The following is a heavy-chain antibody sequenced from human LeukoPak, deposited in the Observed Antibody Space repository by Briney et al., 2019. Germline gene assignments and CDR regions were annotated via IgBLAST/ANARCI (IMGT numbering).Heavy chain of an antibody. V-gene: IGHV4-59*01. CDR3: ARVRSSSSLSPWYFDL. D-gene: IGHD6-13*01. Sequence: SETLSLTCTVSSGSITSYYWSWIRQPPGKALEWIGFIHYGGSTNYNPSLKSRVTISVDTSKNQFSLKVSSVTAADTAVYYCARVRSSSSLSPWYFDLWGRGTLVTVSS. CDR1: SGSITSYY. J-gene: IGHJ2*01. CDR2: IHYGGST.